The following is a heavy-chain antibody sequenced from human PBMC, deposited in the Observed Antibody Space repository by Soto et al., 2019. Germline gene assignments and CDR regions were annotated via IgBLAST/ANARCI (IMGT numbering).Heavy chain of an antibody. CDR2: ISYDGSNK. CDR1: GFTFSSYG. J-gene: IGHJ6*02. Sequence: GGSLRLSCAASGFTFSSYGIAWARKTPGKGLEWVAVISYDGSNKYYADSVKGRFTISRDNSKNTLYLQMNSLRAEDTAVYYCAKLWDPYYYGSGSPNLNYYYGMDVWGQGTTVTVSS. V-gene: IGHV3-30*18. D-gene: IGHD3-10*01. CDR3: AKLWDPYYYGSGSPNLNYYYGMDV.